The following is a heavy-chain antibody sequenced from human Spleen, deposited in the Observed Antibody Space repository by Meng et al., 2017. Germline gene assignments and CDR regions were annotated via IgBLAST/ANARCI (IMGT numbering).Heavy chain of an antibody. J-gene: IGHJ3*02. CDR3: ARDMEDYYYDSSGYHDAFDI. Sequence: GESLKISCAASGFTFSTYAMNWVRQAPGKGLEWVAFVSYDGVNKYYADSVKGRFSISRDNSKNTLYLQMNSLRAEDTAVYYCARDMEDYYYDSSGYHDAFDIWGQGTMVTVSS. V-gene: IGHV3-30*04. D-gene: IGHD3-22*01. CDR1: GFTFSTYA. CDR2: VSYDGVNK.